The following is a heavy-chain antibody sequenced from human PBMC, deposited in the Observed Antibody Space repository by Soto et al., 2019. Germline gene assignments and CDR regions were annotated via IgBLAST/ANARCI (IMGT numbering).Heavy chain of an antibody. CDR2: ISPGSRYP. CDR1: GFTFGDSY. D-gene: IGHD2-15*01. J-gene: IGHJ5*02. CDR3: VRGGGGGLFDP. Sequence: WGSLQFSCASSGFTFGDSYMIWIRQAPGKGLEWLSYISPGSRYPAYADSVKGRFTISRDNAKRSLYLQMMSLTAEDTAIYYCVRGGGGGLFDPWGQGTMVTVSS. V-gene: IGHV3-11*06.